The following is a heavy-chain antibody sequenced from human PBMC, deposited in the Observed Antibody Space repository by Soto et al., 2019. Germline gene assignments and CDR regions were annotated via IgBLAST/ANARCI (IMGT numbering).Heavy chain of an antibody. V-gene: IGHV3-33*01. CDR1: GFTFSSYG. D-gene: IGHD6-13*01. CDR2: IWYDGSNK. CDR3: ARDKYSSSRRGWFDP. J-gene: IGHJ5*02. Sequence: GGSLRLSCAESGFTFSSYGMHWVRQAPGKGLEWVAVIWYDGSNKYYADSVKGRFTISRDNSKNTLYLQMNSLRAEDTAVYYCARDKYSSSRRGWFDPWGQGTLVTVSS.